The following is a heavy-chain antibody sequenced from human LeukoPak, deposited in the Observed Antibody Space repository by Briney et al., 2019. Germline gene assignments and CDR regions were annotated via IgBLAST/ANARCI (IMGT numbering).Heavy chain of an antibody. D-gene: IGHD3-10*01. Sequence: VASVKVSCKASGYTFTSYDINWVRQATGQGLEWMGWMNPNSGNTGYAQKFQGRVTMTRNTSISTAYMELRSLRSDDTAVYYCARSKGYYYGSGSYFDYWGQGTLVTVSS. J-gene: IGHJ4*02. CDR3: ARSKGYYYGSGSYFDY. CDR1: GYTFTSYD. V-gene: IGHV1-8*02. CDR2: MNPNSGNT.